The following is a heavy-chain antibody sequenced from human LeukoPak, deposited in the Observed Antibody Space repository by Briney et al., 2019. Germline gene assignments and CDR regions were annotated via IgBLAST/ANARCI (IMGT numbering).Heavy chain of an antibody. Sequence: GASVKVSCKASGVTFSRLVVSWVRQAPGQGLEWMGQIIPYFGTSNYAQNFQGRVTLTADEATNTAYMELNRLRSDDTAVYYCTRDGGDYGASGSYPDYWGQGTPVTVSS. CDR2: IIPYFGTS. D-gene: IGHD3-10*01. CDR1: GVTFSRLV. V-gene: IGHV1-69*13. J-gene: IGHJ4*02. CDR3: TRDGGDYGASGSYPDY.